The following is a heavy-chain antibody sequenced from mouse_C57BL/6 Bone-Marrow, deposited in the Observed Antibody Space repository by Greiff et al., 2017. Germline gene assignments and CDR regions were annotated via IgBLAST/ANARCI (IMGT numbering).Heavy chain of an antibody. Sequence: VQLQQSGAELVRPGTSVKMSCKASGYTFTNYWIGWAKQRPGHGLEWIGDIYPGGGYTNYTEKFKGKATLTADKSSSTAYMQFSSLTSADSAIYYCARYYYGFAYWGQGTLVTVSA. V-gene: IGHV1-63*01. CDR3: ARYYYGFAY. CDR2: IYPGGGYT. D-gene: IGHD1-1*01. J-gene: IGHJ3*01. CDR1: GYTFTNYW.